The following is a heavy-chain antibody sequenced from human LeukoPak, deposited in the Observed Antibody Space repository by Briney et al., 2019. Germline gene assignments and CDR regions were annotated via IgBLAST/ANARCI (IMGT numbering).Heavy chain of an antibody. V-gene: IGHV3-33*01. D-gene: IGHD4-23*01. CDR1: GFTFSSYG. CDR2: IWYDGSNK. J-gene: IGHJ2*01. Sequence: PGGSLRLSCAASGFTFSSYGMHWVRQAPGKGLEWVAVIWYDGSNKFYADSVKGRFTISRDNSKNTLYLQMNSLRAEDTALYYCARWGGNRAYFDLWGRGTLVTVSS. CDR3: ARWGGNRAYFDL.